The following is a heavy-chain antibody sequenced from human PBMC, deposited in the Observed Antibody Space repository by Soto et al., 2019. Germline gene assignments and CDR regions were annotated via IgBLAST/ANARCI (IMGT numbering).Heavy chain of an antibody. Sequence: QVTLKESGPVLVNPTEPLTLTCTVSGFSLSNARMGVSWIRQPPGKALEWLAHIFSNDEKSYSTSLKSRLTISKDTSKSQVVLTMTNMDPVDTATYYCARIRGRYCSSTSCYTAYYYYGMDVWGQGTTVTVSS. CDR3: ARIRGRYCSSTSCYTAYYYYGMDV. D-gene: IGHD2-2*02. CDR2: IFSNDEK. J-gene: IGHJ6*02. CDR1: GFSLSNARMG. V-gene: IGHV2-26*01.